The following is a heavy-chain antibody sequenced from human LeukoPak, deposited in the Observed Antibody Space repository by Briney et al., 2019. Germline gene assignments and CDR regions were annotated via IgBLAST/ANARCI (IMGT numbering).Heavy chain of an antibody. V-gene: IGHV4-4*02. CDR2: IYHSGSN. CDR1: GGSISSSNW. CDR3: AIAIEYRGVSARLYAWGTDYYYMDV. D-gene: IGHD3-16*01. J-gene: IGHJ6*03. Sequence: PSETLSLTCAVSGGSISSSNWWSWSRPPPGKGREWIGEIYHSGSNNYNPSLKSRVTISGDTSKNQFSLKLTSVTAADTAVYYCAIAIEYRGVSARLYAWGTDYYYMDVWGKGTTVTVSS.